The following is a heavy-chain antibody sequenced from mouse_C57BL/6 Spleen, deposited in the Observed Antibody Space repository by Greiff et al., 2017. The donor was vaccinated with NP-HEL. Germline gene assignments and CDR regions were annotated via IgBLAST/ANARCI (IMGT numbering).Heavy chain of an antibody. D-gene: IGHD1-1*01. Sequence: ESGAELARPGASVKMSCKASGYTFTSYTMHWVKQRPGQGLEWIGYINPSSGYTKYNQKFKDKATLTADKSSSTAYMQLSSLTSEDSAVYYCARGYYGSGYFDVWGTGTTVTVSS. CDR3: ARGYYGSGYFDV. J-gene: IGHJ1*03. CDR1: GYTFTSYT. V-gene: IGHV1-4*01. CDR2: INPSSGYT.